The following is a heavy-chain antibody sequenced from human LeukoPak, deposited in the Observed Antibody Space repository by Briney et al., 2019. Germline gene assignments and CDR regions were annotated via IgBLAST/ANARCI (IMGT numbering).Heavy chain of an antibody. J-gene: IGHJ5*02. Sequence: TASETLSLTCTVSGGSISSSSYYWGWIRQPPGKGLEWIGSIYYSGSTYYNPSLKSRVTISVDTSKNQFSLKLSSVTAADTAVYYCARLSLWGGSYYEWFDPWGQGTLVTVSS. CDR3: ARLSLWGGSYYEWFDP. CDR2: IYYSGST. V-gene: IGHV4-39*01. D-gene: IGHD1-26*01. CDR1: GGSISSSSYY.